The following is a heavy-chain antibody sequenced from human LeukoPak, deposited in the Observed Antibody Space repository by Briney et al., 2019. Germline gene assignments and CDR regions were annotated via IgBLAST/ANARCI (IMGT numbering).Heavy chain of an antibody. D-gene: IGHD6-19*01. J-gene: IGHJ4*02. CDR2: MNPNSGNT. CDR1: GYTFTNYD. CDR3: ARALSWGGLSSGSYYFDY. Sequence: ASVRVSCKASGYTFTNYDINWVRQATGQGLEWMGWMNPNSGNTGYAQKFQGRVTITRNTSMTTAYMELSSLRSEDTAVYYCARALSWGGLSSGSYYFDYWGQGTLVTVSS. V-gene: IGHV1-8*03.